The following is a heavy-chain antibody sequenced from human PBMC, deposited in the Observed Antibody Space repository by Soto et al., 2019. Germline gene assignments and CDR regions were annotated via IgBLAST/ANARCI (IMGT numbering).Heavy chain of an antibody. CDR3: ARGMSVNTRGLDY. J-gene: IGHJ4*02. V-gene: IGHV3-30-3*01. Sequence: QVQLVESGGGVVQPGRSLRLSCAASGFTFNSYAMHWVCQAPGKGLEWVAVISYDGTNKYYADSVKGRFTISRDNSKNTLYLQMNSLRAEDTAAYYCARGMSVNTRGLDYWGQGTLVTVSS. CDR1: GFTFNSYA. D-gene: IGHD4-17*01. CDR2: ISYDGTNK.